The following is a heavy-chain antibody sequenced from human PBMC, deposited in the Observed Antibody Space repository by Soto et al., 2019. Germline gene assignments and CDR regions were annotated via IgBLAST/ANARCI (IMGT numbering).Heavy chain of an antibody. V-gene: IGHV3-21*01. Sequence: PGGSLRLSCAASGFTFSSYSMNWVRQAPGKGLEWVSSISSSSSYIYYADSVKGRFTISGDNAKNSLYLQMNSLRAEDTAVYYCAKAQFTFGGVIVYYYYGMDVWGQRTTVTVSS. J-gene: IGHJ6*02. CDR2: ISSSSSYI. D-gene: IGHD3-16*02. CDR3: AKAQFTFGGVIVYYYYGMDV. CDR1: GFTFSSYS.